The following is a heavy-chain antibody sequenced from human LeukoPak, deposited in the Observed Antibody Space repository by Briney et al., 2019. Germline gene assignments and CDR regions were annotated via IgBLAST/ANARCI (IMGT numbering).Heavy chain of an antibody. J-gene: IGHJ4*02. CDR3: ARDSSPSLVGATVFDY. D-gene: IGHD1-26*01. CDR1: GYSFSSYG. Sequence: ASVKVSCKAPGYSFSSYGISWVRQAPGQGLEWMGWISAYNGNTNHAQKFQGRVTMTTDTSTSTVYMEVRSLRSDDTAVYYCARDSSPSLVGATVFDYWGQGTLVTVSS. V-gene: IGHV1-18*01. CDR2: ISAYNGNT.